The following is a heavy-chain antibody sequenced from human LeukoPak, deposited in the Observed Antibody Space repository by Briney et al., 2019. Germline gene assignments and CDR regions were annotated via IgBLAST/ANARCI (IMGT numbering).Heavy chain of an antibody. CDR2: ISDTGGAT. Sequence: GGSLRHSCAASGFTFSNYAMSWVRQAPGKGLEWVSSISDTGGATYYAESVKGRFTISRDNARNTFYLQLTSPRDEDTALYYCAKGGGSTFDNWGQGILVTVSS. CDR1: GFTFSNYA. V-gene: IGHV3-23*01. D-gene: IGHD3-10*01. CDR3: AKGGGSTFDN. J-gene: IGHJ4*02.